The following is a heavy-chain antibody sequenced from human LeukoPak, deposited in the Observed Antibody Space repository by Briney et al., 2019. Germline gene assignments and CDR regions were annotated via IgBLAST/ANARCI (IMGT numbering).Heavy chain of an antibody. CDR3: AKGKGYCGSGSYCSH. CDR2: ISWNSGSI. J-gene: IGHJ4*02. V-gene: IGHV3-9*01. CDR1: GFTFSSYW. D-gene: IGHD3-10*01. Sequence: PGGSLRLSCAASGFTFSSYWMHWVRQAPGKGLEWVSGISWNSGSIGYADSVKGRFTISRDNAKNSLYLQMNSLRAEDTALYYCAKGKGYCGSGSYCSHWGQGTLVTVSS.